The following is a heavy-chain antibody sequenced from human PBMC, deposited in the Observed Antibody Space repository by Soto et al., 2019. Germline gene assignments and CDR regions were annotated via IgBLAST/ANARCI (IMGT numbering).Heavy chain of an antibody. J-gene: IGHJ4*02. CDR1: GGSFRSYY. Sequence: SETLSLTCAVYGGSFRSYYWSWIRQAPGKGLEWIGELNHTGTVNYNPSLKSRVAISVDTSERQFSLKLFSVAAADTAVYYCASLGSGAYDFWGQGALVTVSS. D-gene: IGHD2-15*01. V-gene: IGHV4-34*01. CDR2: LNHTGTV. CDR3: ASLGSGAYDF.